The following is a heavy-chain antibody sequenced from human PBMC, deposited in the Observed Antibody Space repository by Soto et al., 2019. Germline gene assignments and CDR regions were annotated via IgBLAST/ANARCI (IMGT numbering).Heavy chain of an antibody. CDR1: GFTFSSYS. Sequence: GGSLRLSCAASGFTFSSYSMNWVRQAPGKGLEWVSYISSSSSTIYYADSVKGRFTISRDNAKNSLYLQMNSLRAEDTAVYYCARDATLERSPAMVRGAMVGGNDYWGQGTLVTVSS. V-gene: IGHV3-48*01. CDR3: ARDATLERSPAMVRGAMVGGNDY. CDR2: ISSSSSTI. D-gene: IGHD3-10*01. J-gene: IGHJ4*02.